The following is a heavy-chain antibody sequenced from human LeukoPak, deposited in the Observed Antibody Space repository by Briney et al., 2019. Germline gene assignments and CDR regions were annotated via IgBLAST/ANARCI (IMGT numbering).Heavy chain of an antibody. J-gene: IGHJ6*02. V-gene: IGHV1-69*04. CDR1: GGTFSSYA. CDR3: ARAPLEDCGGDCYSSYYGMDV. Sequence: ASVKVSCKASGGTFSSYAISWVRQAPGQGLEWMGRIIPILGIANYAQKFQGRDTITADKSTSTAYMELSSLRSEDTAVYYCARAPLEDCGGDCYSSYYGMDVWGQGTTVTVSS. D-gene: IGHD2-21*02. CDR2: IIPILGIA.